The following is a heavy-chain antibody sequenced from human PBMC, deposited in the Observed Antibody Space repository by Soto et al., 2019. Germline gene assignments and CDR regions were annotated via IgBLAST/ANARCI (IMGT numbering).Heavy chain of an antibody. Sequence: EVQLVESGGGLVQPGGSLRLSCAASGFTVSSNYMSWVRQAPGKGLEWVSVIYSGGSTYYADSVKGRFTISRHNSKNTLYLQMNRLRAEDTAVYYCARGPAYYYYYMDVWGKGTTVTVSS. CDR2: IYSGGST. CDR1: GFTVSSNY. CDR3: ARGPAYYYYYMDV. V-gene: IGHV3-53*04. J-gene: IGHJ6*03.